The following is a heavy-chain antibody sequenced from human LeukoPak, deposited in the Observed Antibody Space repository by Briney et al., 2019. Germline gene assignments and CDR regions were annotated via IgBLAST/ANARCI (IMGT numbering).Heavy chain of an antibody. CDR3: ARSGTKFGEFSDWFDP. Sequence: ASVKVSCKTSGYTFNNYGITWVRQAPGQGLEWIGWISAYNGYTNYAQKVQGRVTMTIDSSASTAYMELRSLTSDDTAVYYCARSGTKFGEFSDWFDPWGQGTLVTVSS. D-gene: IGHD3-10*01. V-gene: IGHV1-18*01. CDR1: GYTFNNYG. J-gene: IGHJ5*02. CDR2: ISAYNGYT.